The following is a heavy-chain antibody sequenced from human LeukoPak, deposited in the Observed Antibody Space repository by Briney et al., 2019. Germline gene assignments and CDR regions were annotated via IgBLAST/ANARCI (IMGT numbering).Heavy chain of an antibody. Sequence: SETLSLTCTVSGGSISSSRDYWGWTRQPPGKGLEWIGSIYYSGSTYYNPSLKSRVTISVDSSKNQLSLKLSSVTAADTAVYYCAREKMVRGVLSYYYYYYMDVWGKGTTVTISS. V-gene: IGHV4-39*07. CDR3: AREKMVRGVLSYYYYYYMDV. J-gene: IGHJ6*03. D-gene: IGHD3-10*01. CDR2: IYYSGST. CDR1: GGSISSSRDY.